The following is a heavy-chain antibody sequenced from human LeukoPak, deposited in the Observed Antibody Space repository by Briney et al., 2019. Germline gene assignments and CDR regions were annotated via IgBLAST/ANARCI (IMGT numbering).Heavy chain of an antibody. Sequence: ASVKVSCKASGYIFTGYYMHWVRQAPGQGLEWMGWINPNSGGTNYAQKFQGRVTMTRDTSISTAYMELSRLRSDDTAVYYCATSLESLWFGDESRWDYWGQGTLVTVSS. V-gene: IGHV1-2*02. J-gene: IGHJ4*02. CDR3: ATSLESLWFGDESRWDY. CDR2: INPNSGGT. CDR1: GYIFTGYY. D-gene: IGHD3-10*01.